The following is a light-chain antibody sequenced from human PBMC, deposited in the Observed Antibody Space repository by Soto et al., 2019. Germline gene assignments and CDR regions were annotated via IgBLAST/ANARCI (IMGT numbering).Light chain of an antibody. V-gene: IGLV2-8*01. Sequence: QSVLTQPPSASGSPGQSVTISCTRTSSDVGGYNYVSWYQHHPGKAPKLMIYEVTKRPSGVPDRFSGSKSGNTASLTVSGLLAEDEADYYCASDAGSNQVFGTGTKLTVL. CDR2: EVT. J-gene: IGLJ1*01. CDR3: ASDAGSNQV. CDR1: SSDVGGYNY.